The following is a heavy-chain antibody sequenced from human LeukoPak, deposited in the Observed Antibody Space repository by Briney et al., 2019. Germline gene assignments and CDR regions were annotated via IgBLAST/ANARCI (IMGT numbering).Heavy chain of an antibody. V-gene: IGHV3-23*01. CDR1: GFTFSSYA. D-gene: IGHD3-16*01. Sequence: GGSLRLSCAASGFTFSSYAMSWVRQAPGKGLEWVSAISGSGGSTYYADSVKGRFTISKDNSYNTVSLQMNSLRDEDTGVYYCAKGLRTGVGPYMGYHYYMDVWGKGATVTVSS. CDR3: AKGLRTGVGPYMGYHYYMDV. CDR2: ISGSGGST. J-gene: IGHJ6*03.